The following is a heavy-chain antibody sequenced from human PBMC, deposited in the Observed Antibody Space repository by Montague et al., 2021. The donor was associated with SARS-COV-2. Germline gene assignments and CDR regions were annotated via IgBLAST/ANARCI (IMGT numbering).Heavy chain of an antibody. CDR2: IYYSGST. CDR3: ARDRGQTYYDILTGRGLSVDFANGIDV. J-gene: IGHJ6*02. Sequence: SETLSLTRTVSGGSVSSGSYYWSWIRQPPGKGLEWIGCIYYSGSTNYNPSLKSRVTISVDTSKNQFSLKLSSVTAADTAVYYCARDRGQTYYDILTGRGLSVDFANGIDVWGQGTTVTVSS. V-gene: IGHV4-61*01. D-gene: IGHD3-9*01. CDR1: GGSVSSGSYY.